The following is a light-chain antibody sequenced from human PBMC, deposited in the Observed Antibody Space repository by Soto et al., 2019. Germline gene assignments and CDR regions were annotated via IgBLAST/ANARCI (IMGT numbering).Light chain of an antibody. CDR2: AAS. CDR3: QQYNTYPIT. J-gene: IGKJ5*01. CDR1: QGISKY. Sequence: DIQMTQSPSSLSASVGDRVTITCRASQGISKYVAWFQQKPGKAPKSLISAASTLRGGVPSRFSGSGFGTDFTLTINSLQPEDSATYYCQQYNTYPITFGQGTRLEIK. V-gene: IGKV1-16*01.